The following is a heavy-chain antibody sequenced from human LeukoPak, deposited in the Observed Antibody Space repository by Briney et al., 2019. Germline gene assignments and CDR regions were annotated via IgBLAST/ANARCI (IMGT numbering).Heavy chain of an antibody. CDR2: IRYDGSNK. J-gene: IGHJ4*02. CDR1: GFTFSSYG. Sequence: GGSLRLSCAASGFTFSSYGMHWVRQAPGKGLEWVAFIRYDGSNKYYADSVKGRFTISRDNSKNTLYLQMNSLRAEDTAVYYCAKDGGVVVAATLVYYFDHWGQGTLVTVSS. V-gene: IGHV3-30*02. CDR3: AKDGGVVVAATLVYYFDH. D-gene: IGHD2-15*01.